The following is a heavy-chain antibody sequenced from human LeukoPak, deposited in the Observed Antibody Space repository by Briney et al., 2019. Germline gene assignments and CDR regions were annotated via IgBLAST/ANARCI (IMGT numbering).Heavy chain of an antibody. V-gene: IGHV3-66*01. CDR1: GFTVSSNY. CDR3: ARDRYSGSYYYQYYYYGMDV. J-gene: IGHJ6*02. CDR2: IYSGGST. D-gene: IGHD1-26*01. Sequence: GRSLRLSCAASGFTVSSNYMSWVRQAPGKGLEWVSVIYSGGSTYYADSVKGRFTISRDNSKNTLYLQMNSLRAEDTAVYYCARDRYSGSYYYQYYYYGMDVWGQGTTVTVSS.